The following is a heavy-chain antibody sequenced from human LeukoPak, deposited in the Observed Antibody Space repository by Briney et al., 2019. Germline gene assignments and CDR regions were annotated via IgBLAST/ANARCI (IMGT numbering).Heavy chain of an antibody. CDR3: AAHCSGGRCFDY. Sequence: GGSLRLSCAASGFTFSSYAMRWVRQAPGKGLEWVSGISGSGGSTYYADSVKGRFTSTRDNSKNTLYLQINSLRAEDTAVYYCAAHCSGGRCFDYWGQGTLVTVSS. V-gene: IGHV3-23*01. D-gene: IGHD2-15*01. CDR2: ISGSGGST. CDR1: GFTFSSYA. J-gene: IGHJ4*02.